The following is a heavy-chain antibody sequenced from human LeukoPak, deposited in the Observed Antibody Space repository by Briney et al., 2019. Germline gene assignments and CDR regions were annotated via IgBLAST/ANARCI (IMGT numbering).Heavy chain of an antibody. D-gene: IGHD3-16*02. CDR2: MSSSGGST. V-gene: IGHV3-23*01. J-gene: IGHJ4*02. Sequence: PGGSLRLSCAASGFTFSSSAMSWVRQAPGKGLEWVKSMSSSGGSTYYADSVKGRFTISRDNSKNTLYLQMNSLRAEGTAVYYCAKWGLSRFDYWGQGTLVTVSS. CDR1: GFTFSSSA. CDR3: AKWGLSRFDY.